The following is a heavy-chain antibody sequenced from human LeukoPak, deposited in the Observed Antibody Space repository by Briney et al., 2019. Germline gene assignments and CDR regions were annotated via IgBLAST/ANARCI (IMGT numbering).Heavy chain of an antibody. CDR3: ARYGVVVLVFDY. D-gene: IGHD2-15*01. V-gene: IGHV3-23*01. CDR1: GFTFSSYA. CDR2: ISGSGGST. J-gene: IGHJ4*02. Sequence: GGSLRLSCAASGFTFSSYAMSWVRQAPGKGLEWVSAISGSGGSTYYADSVKGRFTISRDNSKNTLYLQMNSLRAEDTAVYYCARYGVVVLVFDYWGQGTLVTVSS.